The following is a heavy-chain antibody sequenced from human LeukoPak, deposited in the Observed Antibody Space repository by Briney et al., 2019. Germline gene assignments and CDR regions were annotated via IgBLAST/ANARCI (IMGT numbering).Heavy chain of an antibody. J-gene: IGHJ5*02. CDR2: INPNSGGT. CDR1: GYXFTGYY. CDR3: AREKWESGWFDP. V-gene: IGHV1-2*02. Sequence: ASVTVSCKASGYXFTGYYINWVRQAPGQGLEWMGWINPNSGGTNYAQNFQGRVTMTRDTSISTAYMEVSRLRSDDTAVYYCAREKWESGWFDPWGQGTLVTVSS. D-gene: IGHD1-26*01.